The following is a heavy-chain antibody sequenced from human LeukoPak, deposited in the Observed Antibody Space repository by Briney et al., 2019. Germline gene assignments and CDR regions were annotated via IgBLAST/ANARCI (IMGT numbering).Heavy chain of an antibody. CDR2: ISYDGSNK. Sequence: AGGSLRLSCAASGFTFSSYAMHWVRQAPGKGLEWVAVISYDGSNKYYADSVKGRFTISRDNSKNTLYLQMNSLRAEDTAVYYCAKDPGFGELSLTFGYWGQGTLVTVSS. D-gene: IGHD3-10*01. V-gene: IGHV3-30*04. CDR1: GFTFSSYA. CDR3: AKDPGFGELSLTFGY. J-gene: IGHJ4*02.